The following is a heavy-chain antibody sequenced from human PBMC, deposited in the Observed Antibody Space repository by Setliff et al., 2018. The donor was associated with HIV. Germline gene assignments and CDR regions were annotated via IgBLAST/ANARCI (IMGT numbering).Heavy chain of an antibody. Sequence: GESPKISCAASGFTLSRCWMNWVRQAPGKGLEWVGNIKQDGSEKYYVDSVKGRFTISRDNAKNSLYLQMNSLRADDTAMYYCACPKEGYSGSGGAFQIWGQGTMVTVSS. D-gene: IGHD3-10*01. J-gene: IGHJ3*02. V-gene: IGHV3-7*01. CDR2: IKQDGSEK. CDR3: ACPKEGYSGSGGAFQI. CDR1: GFTLSRCW.